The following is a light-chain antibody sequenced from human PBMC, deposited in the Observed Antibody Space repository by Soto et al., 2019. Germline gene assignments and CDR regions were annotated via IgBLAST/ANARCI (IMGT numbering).Light chain of an antibody. J-gene: IGLJ1*01. Sequence: SVLTQPPPVSVAPRQRVTISLSWSRSNIGNNAVNWYQQLPGKAPKLLIYYDDLLPSGVSDRFSGSKSGTSASLAISGLQSEDEADYYCAAWDDSLNGYVFGTGTKVTVL. CDR3: AAWDDSLNGYV. CDR1: RSNIGNNA. CDR2: YDD. V-gene: IGLV1-36*01.